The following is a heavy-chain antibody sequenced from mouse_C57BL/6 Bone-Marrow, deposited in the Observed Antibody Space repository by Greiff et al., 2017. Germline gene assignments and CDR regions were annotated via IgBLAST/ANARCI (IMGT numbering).Heavy chain of an antibody. CDR3: AREGYGPDACDY. D-gene: IGHD2-14*01. CDR2: IYPGSGST. J-gene: IGHJ4*01. CDR1: GYTFTSYW. Sequence: QVQLQQPGAELVKPGASVKMSCKASGYTFTSYWITWVKQRPGQGLEWIGDIYPGSGSTNYNEKFKSKATLTVDTSSNTAYMQLSSLTSEDSAVFYCAREGYGPDACDYWGQGTSVTVAS. V-gene: IGHV1-55*01.